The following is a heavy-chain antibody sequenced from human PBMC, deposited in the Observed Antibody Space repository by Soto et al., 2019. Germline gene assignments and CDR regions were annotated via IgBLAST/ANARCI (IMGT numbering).Heavy chain of an antibody. CDR3: ATDGVAPYYSSRMDA. CDR1: GYTFTRSG. J-gene: IGHJ6*02. D-gene: IGHD5-12*01. V-gene: IGHV1-18*01. Sequence: QVQLVQSGAEVKKPGASVKVSCKASGYTFTRSGISWVRQAPGQGPEWMGWISSYNGDTNYAQTFQGRVTMTTDTSTSTADMELRSLRSADTAVYYCATDGVAPYYSSRMDAWGQGTPVTVSS. CDR2: ISSYNGDT.